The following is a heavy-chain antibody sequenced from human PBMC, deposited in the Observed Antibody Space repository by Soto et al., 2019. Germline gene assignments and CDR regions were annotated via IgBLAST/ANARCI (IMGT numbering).Heavy chain of an antibody. CDR3: AREYCSSTSCYQIFDY. CDR1: GYAFTSYA. V-gene: IGHV1-3*01. Sequence: GASVKVSCKASGYAFTSYAMHWVRQAPGRGLEWMGWINAGNGNTKYSQKFQGRVTITRDTSASTAYMELSSLRSEDTAVYYCAREYCSSTSCYQIFDYWGQGTLVTVSS. CDR2: INAGNGNT. D-gene: IGHD2-2*01. J-gene: IGHJ4*02.